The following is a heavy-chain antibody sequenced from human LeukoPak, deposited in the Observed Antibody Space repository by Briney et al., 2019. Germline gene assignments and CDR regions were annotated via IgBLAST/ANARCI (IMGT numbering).Heavy chain of an antibody. J-gene: IGHJ4*02. CDR3: ARDGPGRAIEY. V-gene: IGHV3-53*01. CDR1: GFTVSSFY. Sequence: PGGSLRLSCSASGFTVSSFYMSWVRQAPGKGLEWVSVVYGDVTTSYADSVKGRFTMSRDNSKNLVNLQKNNLRVEDTAVYYCARDGPGRAIEYWGQGTLVTVSS. CDR2: VYGDVTT.